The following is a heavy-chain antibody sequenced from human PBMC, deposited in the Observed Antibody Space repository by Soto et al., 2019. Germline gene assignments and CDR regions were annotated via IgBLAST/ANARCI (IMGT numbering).Heavy chain of an antibody. V-gene: IGHV3-21*01. Sequence: GGSLRLSCAASGFTFSSYSMNWVRQAPGKGLEWVSSISSSSSYIYYADSVKGRFTISRDNAKNSLYLQMNSLRAEDPAVYYCARGGSRRERYGDYVNWFDPWGQGTLVTVSS. CDR2: ISSSSSYI. CDR1: GFTFSSYS. J-gene: IGHJ5*02. D-gene: IGHD4-17*01. CDR3: ARGGSRRERYGDYVNWFDP.